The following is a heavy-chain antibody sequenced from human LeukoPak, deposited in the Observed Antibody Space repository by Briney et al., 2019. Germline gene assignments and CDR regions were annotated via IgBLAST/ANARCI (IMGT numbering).Heavy chain of an antibody. CDR1: GFTFSSYA. V-gene: IGHV3-66*01. J-gene: IGHJ5*02. D-gene: IGHD3-3*01. Sequence: GGSLRLSCAASGFTFSSYAMSWVRQAPGKGLEWVSVIYSGGSTYYADSVKGRFTISRDNSKNTLYLQMNSLRAEDTAVYYCARVVYDFWSGGGFDPWGQGTLVTVSS. CDR2: IYSGGST. CDR3: ARVVYDFWSGGGFDP.